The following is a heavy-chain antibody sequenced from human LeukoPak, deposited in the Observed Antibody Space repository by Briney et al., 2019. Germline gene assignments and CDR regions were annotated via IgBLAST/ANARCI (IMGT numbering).Heavy chain of an antibody. Sequence: GASVKVSCKASGYTLTGHYLHWVRQAPGQGLEWMGRIIPIFGTANYAQKFQGRVTITTDESTSTAYMELSSLRSEDTAVYYCARNDIVATAFDYWGQGTLVTVSS. CDR1: GYTLTGHY. V-gene: IGHV1-69*05. CDR3: ARNDIVATAFDY. J-gene: IGHJ4*02. D-gene: IGHD5-12*01. CDR2: IIPIFGTA.